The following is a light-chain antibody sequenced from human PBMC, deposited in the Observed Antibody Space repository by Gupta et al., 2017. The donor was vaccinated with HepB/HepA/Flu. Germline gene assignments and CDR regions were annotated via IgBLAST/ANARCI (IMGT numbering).Light chain of an antibody. V-gene: IGKV1-5*03. CDR1: QSISSW. CDR3: QQENSYPST. CDR2: KAS. Sequence: DIQMTHSPSTLSASVGDRVTITCRASQSISSWLAWYQQKPGKAPKLLIYKASRVESGVPSRFSGSGSGTEFTLTISSRQPDDFATYYCQQENSYPSTFGQGTKLEIK. J-gene: IGKJ2*01.